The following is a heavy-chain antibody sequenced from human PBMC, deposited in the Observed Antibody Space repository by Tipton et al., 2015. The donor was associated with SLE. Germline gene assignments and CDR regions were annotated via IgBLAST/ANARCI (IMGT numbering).Heavy chain of an antibody. V-gene: IGHV3-7*05. CDR1: GFTFSSYW. CDR3: ARGGDVLVGAIFDY. CDR2: TEQDGSEK. Sequence: GSLRLSCAASGFTFSSYWMSWVRQAPGKGLEWVANTEQDGSEKYYVDSVKGRFTISRDNAKNSLYLQMNSLRAEDTAAYYCARGGDVLVGAIFDYWGQGTLVTVSS. J-gene: IGHJ4*02. D-gene: IGHD1-26*01.